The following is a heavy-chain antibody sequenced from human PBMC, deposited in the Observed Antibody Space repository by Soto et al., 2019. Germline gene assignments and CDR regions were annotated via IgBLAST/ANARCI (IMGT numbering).Heavy chain of an antibody. CDR2: INSDGSST. V-gene: IGHV3-74*01. Sequence: GGSLRLSCAASGLTFSSYWMHWVRQAPGKGLVWVSRINSDGSSTSYADSVKGRFTISRDNAKNTLYLQMNSLRAEDTAVYYCARVLRRDSRSSYYYYGMDVWGQGTTVTSP. J-gene: IGHJ6*02. CDR3: ARVLRRDSRSSYYYYGMDV. CDR1: GLTFSSYW. D-gene: IGHD6-6*01.